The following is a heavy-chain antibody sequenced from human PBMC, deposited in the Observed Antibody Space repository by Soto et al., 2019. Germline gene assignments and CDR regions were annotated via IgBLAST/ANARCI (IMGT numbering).Heavy chain of an antibody. D-gene: IGHD6-13*01. CDR2: ISGSGGST. Sequence: EVQLLESGGGLVQPGGSLRLSCAASGFTFSSYAMSWVRQAPGKGLEWVSAISGSGGSTYYADSVKGRFTISRDNSKNRRYLQMNSLRAEDTAVYYCAKDSPWLIAAAPHFYWGQGTLVTVSS. V-gene: IGHV3-23*01. CDR1: GFTFSSYA. J-gene: IGHJ4*02. CDR3: AKDSPWLIAAAPHFY.